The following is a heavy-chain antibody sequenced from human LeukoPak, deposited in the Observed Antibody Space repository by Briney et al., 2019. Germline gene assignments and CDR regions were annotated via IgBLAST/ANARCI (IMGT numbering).Heavy chain of an antibody. Sequence: PGGSLRLSCAASGFTFSSYGMHWVRQAPGKGLERVAFIRYDGSNKYYADSVKGRFTISRDNSKNTLYLQMNSLRAEDTAVYYCAKDGEITFGGVMIGYFDYWGQGTLVTVSS. CDR1: GFTFSSYG. V-gene: IGHV3-30*02. D-gene: IGHD3-16*01. CDR2: IRYDGSNK. CDR3: AKDGEITFGGVMIGYFDY. J-gene: IGHJ4*02.